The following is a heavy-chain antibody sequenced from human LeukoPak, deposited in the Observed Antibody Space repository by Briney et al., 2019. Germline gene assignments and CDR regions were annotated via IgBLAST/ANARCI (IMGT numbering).Heavy chain of an antibody. V-gene: IGHV1-69*13. CDR2: IIPMFGTA. CDR3: ARGPFPPAATVATNNWFNP. CDR1: GGTFSSYA. D-gene: IGHD6-13*01. Sequence: SVKVSCKASGGTFSSYAISWVRQAPGQGLEWMGGIIPMFGTANYAQKFQGRVTITADESADIAYMELSSLRSEDTAVYYCARGPFPPAATVATNNWFNPWGQGTLVTVSS. J-gene: IGHJ5*02.